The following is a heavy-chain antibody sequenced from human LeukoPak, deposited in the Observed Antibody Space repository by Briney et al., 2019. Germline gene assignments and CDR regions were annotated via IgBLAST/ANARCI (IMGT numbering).Heavy chain of an antibody. CDR3: ARGSGGNSRGYWYFDL. V-gene: IGHV3-30-3*01. J-gene: IGHJ2*01. Sequence: PGGSLRLSCAASGFTFSSYAMHWVRQAPGKGLEWVAVISYDGSNKYYADSVKGRFTISRDNSKNTLYLQMNSLRAEDTAVYYCARGSGGNSRGYWYFDLWGRGTLVTVSS. CDR2: ISYDGSNK. CDR1: GFTFSSYA. D-gene: IGHD4-23*01.